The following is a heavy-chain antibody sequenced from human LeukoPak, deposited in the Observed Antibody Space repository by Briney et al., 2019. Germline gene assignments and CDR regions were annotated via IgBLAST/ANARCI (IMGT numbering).Heavy chain of an antibody. CDR3: ARHGDILTGYALDY. Sequence: SETLSLTCAVYGGSFSGYYWSWIRQPPGKGLEWIGEINHSGSTNYNPSLKSRVTISVDTSKNQFSLKLSSVTAADTAVYYCARHGDILTGYALDYWGQGTLVTVSS. CDR2: INHSGST. J-gene: IGHJ4*02. V-gene: IGHV4-34*01. CDR1: GGSFSGYY. D-gene: IGHD3-9*01.